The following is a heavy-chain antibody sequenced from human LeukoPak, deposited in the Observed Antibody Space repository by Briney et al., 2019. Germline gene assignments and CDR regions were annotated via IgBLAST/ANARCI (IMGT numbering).Heavy chain of an antibody. D-gene: IGHD2-15*01. CDR2: IYHSGST. V-gene: IGHV4-59*01. J-gene: IGHJ3*02. CDR3: ASLVVANPGAFDI. Sequence: SETLSLTCTVSGGSISSYYWSWIRQPPGKGLEWIGYIYHSGSTNYNPSLKSRVTISVDTSKNQFSLKLSSVTAADTAVYYCASLVVANPGAFDIWGQGTMVTVSS. CDR1: GGSISSYY.